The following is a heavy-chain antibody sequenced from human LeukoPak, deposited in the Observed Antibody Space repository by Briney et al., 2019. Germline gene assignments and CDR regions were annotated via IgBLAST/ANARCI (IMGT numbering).Heavy chain of an antibody. J-gene: IGHJ5*02. V-gene: IGHV4-39*01. D-gene: IGHD2-15*01. CDR2: IYYSGST. CDR3: ARSERIVVVAALWFDP. CDR1: GGSISSYY. Sequence: PSETLSLTCTVSGGSISSYYWSWIRQPPGKGLEWIGSIYYSGSTYYNPSLKSRVTISVDTSKNQFSLKLSSVTAADTAVYYCARSERIVVVAALWFDPWGQGTLVTVSS.